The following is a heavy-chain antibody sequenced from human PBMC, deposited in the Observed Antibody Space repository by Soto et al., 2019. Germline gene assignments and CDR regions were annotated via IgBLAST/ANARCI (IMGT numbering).Heavy chain of an antibody. V-gene: IGHV3-23*01. CDR3: ATDLLDGIATACTDLDY. D-gene: IGHD6-13*01. CDR2: ISCSDGSI. CDR1: GFTFRGYA. J-gene: IGHJ4*02. Sequence: GWSLRLSCAASGFTFRGYAMRWVRQAPGKGLGWVSGISCSDGSICYADSVKGRFTISRDNSKNSLYLQMNSLRAEDTAVYYCATDLLDGIATACTDLDYWGQGTLVTVSS.